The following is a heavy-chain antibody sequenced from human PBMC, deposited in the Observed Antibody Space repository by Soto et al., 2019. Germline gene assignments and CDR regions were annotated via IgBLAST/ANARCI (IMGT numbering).Heavy chain of an antibody. CDR2: IYHTGTT. Sequence: PSETLSLTCAVSGGSISVSNWWTWVRLPPGKGLEWIGEIYHTGTTSYNPSLKSRVTISVDKSKNQFSLKLTSVSVADTAVYYCARDFYSYYYDSSARLDYWGQGTLVTVSS. V-gene: IGHV4-4*02. CDR1: GGSISVSNW. CDR3: ARDFYSYYYDSSARLDY. J-gene: IGHJ4*02. D-gene: IGHD3-22*01.